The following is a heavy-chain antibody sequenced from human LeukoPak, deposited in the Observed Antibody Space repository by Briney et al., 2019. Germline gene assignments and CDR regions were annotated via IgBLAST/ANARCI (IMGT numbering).Heavy chain of an antibody. CDR1: SRPHNRGDY. D-gene: IGHD5-18*01. CDR2: INYGGAT. Sequence: SETLSLIHSVSSRPHNRGDYLGSIRHPPGKGPEWIGYINYGGATYYNPSLKSRVTISVDTSKKQISLNLSSMTDADTAVYYCARETNTYGWADYWGQGILVTVSS. V-gene: IGHV4-30-4*02. J-gene: IGHJ4*02. CDR3: ARETNTYGWADY.